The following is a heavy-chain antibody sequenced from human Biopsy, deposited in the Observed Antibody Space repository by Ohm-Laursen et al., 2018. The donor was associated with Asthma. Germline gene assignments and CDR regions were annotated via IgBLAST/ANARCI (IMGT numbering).Heavy chain of an antibody. CDR2: ISYDGSNK. V-gene: IGHV3-30*18. Sequence: SMRLSCAASGFTFSSYGMHWVRQAPGKGLEWVAVISYDGSNKYYADSVKGRFTISRDNSKNTLYLQMNSLRAEDTAVYYCAKDVGWELPQYYFDYWGQGTLVTVSS. CDR3: AKDVGWELPQYYFDY. J-gene: IGHJ4*02. CDR1: GFTFSSYG. D-gene: IGHD1-26*01.